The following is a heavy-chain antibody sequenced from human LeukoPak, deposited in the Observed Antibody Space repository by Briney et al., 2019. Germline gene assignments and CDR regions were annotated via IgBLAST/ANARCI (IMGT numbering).Heavy chain of an antibody. CDR3: ARGYDFWSGSYFDY. CDR2: NNHSGST. V-gene: IGHV4-34*01. D-gene: IGHD3-3*01. Sequence: SETLSLTCAVHGGSFSGYYWSWIRQPPGKGLEWIGENNHSGSTNYKPSRKSRVTIPVDTSKNQFSLKLSSVTAADTAVYYCARGYDFWSGSYFDYWGQGTLVTVSS. J-gene: IGHJ4*02. CDR1: GGSFSGYY.